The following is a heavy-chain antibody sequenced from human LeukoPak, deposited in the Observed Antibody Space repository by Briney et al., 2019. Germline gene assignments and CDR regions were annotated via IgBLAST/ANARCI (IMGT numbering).Heavy chain of an antibody. CDR3: ARQYSTYYFDY. D-gene: IGHD2-15*01. J-gene: IGHJ4*02. CDR2: INHSGGT. V-gene: IGHV4-34*01. CDR1: GGSFSGYY. Sequence: LETLSLTCAVYGGSFSGYYWSWIRQLPGKGLEWIGEINHSGGTNYNPSLKSRVTISVDTSKNQFSLKLSSVTAADTAVYYCARQYSTYYFDYWGQGTLVTVSS.